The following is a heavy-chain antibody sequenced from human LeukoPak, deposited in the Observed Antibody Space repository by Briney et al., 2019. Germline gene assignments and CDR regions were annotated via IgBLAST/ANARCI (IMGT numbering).Heavy chain of an antibody. CDR2: INSDGSTT. J-gene: IGHJ6*03. V-gene: IGHV3-74*01. CDR3: AKSLPRGRYYYYMDV. D-gene: IGHD1-26*01. CDR1: GLTFSSYW. Sequence: GGSLRLFCAASGLTFSSYWMHWVRQAPGKGLVWVSRINSDGSTTSYADSVKGRFTISRDNSKNTLYLQMNSLRAEHTAVYYCAKSLPRGRYYYYMDVRGKGTTVTVFS.